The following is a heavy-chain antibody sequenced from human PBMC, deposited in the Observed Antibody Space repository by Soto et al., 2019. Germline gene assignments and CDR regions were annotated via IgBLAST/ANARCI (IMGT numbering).Heavy chain of an antibody. CDR1: GGSISSYY. V-gene: IGHV4-59*01. CDR3: AREKESGYDFLLDY. Sequence: SETLSLTCTVSGGSISSYYWSWIRQPPGKGLEWIGYIYYSGSTNYNPSLKSRITISVDTSKNQFSLKLSSVTAADTAVYYCAREKESGYDFLLDYWGQGTLVTVSS. J-gene: IGHJ4*02. CDR2: IYYSGST. D-gene: IGHD5-12*01.